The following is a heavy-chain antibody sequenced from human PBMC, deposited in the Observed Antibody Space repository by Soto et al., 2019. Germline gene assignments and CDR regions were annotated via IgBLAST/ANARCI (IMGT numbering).Heavy chain of an antibody. CDR1: GYTFSSYG. D-gene: IGHD6-13*01. CDR3: ARRFGYSSSYNSYYLYV. CDR2: ISVYNGNT. Sequence: QVQLVQSGGEVKKPGASVKVSCKASGYTFSSYGISWVRQAPGQGLEWMGWISVYNGNTNYAEKFQGRVTMTTDTSTSTAYMELGSLTSDDTAVYYCARRFGYSSSYNSYYLYVWGKGTTVTVSS. V-gene: IGHV1-18*01. J-gene: IGHJ6*03.